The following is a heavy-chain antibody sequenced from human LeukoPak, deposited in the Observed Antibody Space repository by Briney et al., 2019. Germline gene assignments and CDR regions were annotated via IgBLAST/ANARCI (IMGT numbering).Heavy chain of an antibody. CDR1: GFTFSSYS. D-gene: IGHD1-7*01. J-gene: IGHJ5*02. V-gene: IGHV3-21*01. Sequence: GGSLRLSCAASGFTFSSYSMNWVRQAPGKGLEWVSSISSSSSYIYYADSVKGRFTISRDNAKNSLYLQMNSLRAEDTAVYYCAREGVDWNYKSWFDPWGQGTLVTVSS. CDR3: AREGVDWNYKSWFDP. CDR2: ISSSSSYI.